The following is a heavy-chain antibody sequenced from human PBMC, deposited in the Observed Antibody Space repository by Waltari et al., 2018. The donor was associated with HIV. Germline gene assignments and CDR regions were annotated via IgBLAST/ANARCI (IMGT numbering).Heavy chain of an antibody. CDR2: INHSGRT. CDR1: GGSFSGYY. CDR3: ARATGTYYYGSGSYYNPHAFDI. D-gene: IGHD3-10*01. J-gene: IGHJ3*02. V-gene: IGHV4-34*01. Sequence: QVQLQQWGAGLLKPSETLSLTCAVYGGSFSGYYWSWIRQPPGKGLEWIGEINHSGRTNYNPSLKSRVTISVDTSKNQFSLKLSSVTAADTAVYYCARATGTYYYGSGSYYNPHAFDIWGQGTMVTVSS.